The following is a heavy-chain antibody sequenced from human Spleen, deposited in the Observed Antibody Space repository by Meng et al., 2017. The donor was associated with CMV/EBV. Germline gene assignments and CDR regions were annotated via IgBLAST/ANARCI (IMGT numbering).Heavy chain of an antibody. CDR3: ARSPIVVVPAGLFDY. CDR2: ISYDGSNK. Sequence: GGSLRLSCAASGFTFSGHTMHWVRQAPGEGLEWVAVISYDGSNKYYADSVKGRFTISRDNSKNTLYLQMNSLRAEDTAVYYCARSPIVVVPAGLFDYWGQGTLVTVSS. CDR1: GFTFSGHT. D-gene: IGHD2-2*01. J-gene: IGHJ4*02. V-gene: IGHV3-30*04.